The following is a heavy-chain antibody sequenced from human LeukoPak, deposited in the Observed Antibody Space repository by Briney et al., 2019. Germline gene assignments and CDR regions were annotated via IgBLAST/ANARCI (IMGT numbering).Heavy chain of an antibody. CDR2: ISAYNGNT. V-gene: IGHV1-18*01. D-gene: IGHD2-2*01. CDR1: GYIFTSYG. J-gene: IGHJ6*03. Sequence: ASVKVSCKASGYIFTSYGISWVRQAPGQGLEWMGWISAYNGNTNYAQKLQGRVTMTTDTSTSTAYMELRSLRSDDTAVYYCARDGYCSSTSCPLNPYYYYYMDVWGKGTTVTVSS. CDR3: ARDGYCSSTSCPLNPYYYYYMDV.